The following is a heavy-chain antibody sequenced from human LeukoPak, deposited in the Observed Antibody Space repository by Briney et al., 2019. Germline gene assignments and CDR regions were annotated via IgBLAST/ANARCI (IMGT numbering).Heavy chain of an antibody. D-gene: IGHD6-19*01. CDR3: TRGSSGRRDN. CDR1: GYTFTSCD. Sequence: ASVKVSCKASGYTFTSCDINWVRQATGQGLEWMKWMNPNSGNTGYGQSFQGRITMTRDISIGTTYMALSKLTSEDTAIYYCTRGSSGRRDNWGQGTLVTVSA. J-gene: IGHJ4*02. CDR2: MNPNSGNT. V-gene: IGHV1-8*01.